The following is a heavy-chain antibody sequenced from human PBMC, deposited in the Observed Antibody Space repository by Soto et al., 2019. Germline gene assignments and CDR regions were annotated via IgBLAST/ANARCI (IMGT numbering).Heavy chain of an antibody. J-gene: IGHJ6*02. Sequence: GSLRLSCAGSGFPFSSYAMSWVRQAPEKGLEWVSALSDSGVSPYYADSVKGRFTISRDNSKNTLYLQMDSLRVEDTALYYCAKMTSDSYGRNYGMDVWGQGTTVTVSS. V-gene: IGHV3-23*01. CDR1: GFPFSSYA. CDR2: LSDSGVSP. CDR3: AKMTSDSYGRNYGMDV. D-gene: IGHD5-18*01.